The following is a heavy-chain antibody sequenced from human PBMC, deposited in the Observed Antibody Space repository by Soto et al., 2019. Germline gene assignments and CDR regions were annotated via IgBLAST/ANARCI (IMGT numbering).Heavy chain of an antibody. D-gene: IGHD1-26*01. CDR1: GCTFSSYA. CDR3: AQSKVGATSNYFDY. CDR2: ISGSGGIT. J-gene: IGHJ4*02. V-gene: IGHV3-23*01. Sequence: GGSLRLSCAASGCTFSSYAMSWVRQTPGKGLEWVSGISGSGGITYYADSVKGRFTISRDNSENTLYLQLNSLRAEDTAVYYCAQSKVGATSNYFDYWGQGTLVTVSS.